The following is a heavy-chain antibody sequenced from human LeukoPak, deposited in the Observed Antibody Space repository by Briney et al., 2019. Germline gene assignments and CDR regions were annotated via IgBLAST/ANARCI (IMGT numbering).Heavy chain of an antibody. Sequence: PGGSLRLSCTASGFTFSSYVMNWLRQAPGKGLEWVAAISGSGGSTYYADSVKGRFTISRDNSKSTLFLQVNSLRAEDTAVYYCAKANSPGTYSNTDYWGQGTLVTVSS. J-gene: IGHJ4*02. V-gene: IGHV3-23*01. CDR3: AKANSPGTYSNTDY. CDR2: ISGSGGST. D-gene: IGHD3-10*01. CDR1: GFTFSSYV.